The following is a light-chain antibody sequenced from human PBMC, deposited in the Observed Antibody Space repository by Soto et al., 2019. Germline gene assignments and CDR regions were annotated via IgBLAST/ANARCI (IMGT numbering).Light chain of an antibody. CDR2: GAS. J-gene: IGKJ1*01. V-gene: IGKV3-20*01. Sequence: EIVLTQSPGTLSLSPGERATLSCRASQSVSSSYLAWYQQKPGQAPRLLIYGASSRATGIPDRFSGSGSGTDVTLTISRLEPEDFAVYYFQQYGDSPRTFGQGTKVDIK. CDR1: QSVSSSY. CDR3: QQYGDSPRT.